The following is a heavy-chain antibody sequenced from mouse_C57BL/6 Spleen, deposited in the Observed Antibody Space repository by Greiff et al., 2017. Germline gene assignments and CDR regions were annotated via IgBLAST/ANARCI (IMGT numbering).Heavy chain of an antibody. Sequence: EVKLEESGGGLVKPGGSLKLSCAASGFTFSSYAMSWVRQTPEKRLEWVATIIDGGSYTYYPDNVKGRFTISRDHAKNNLYLQMSHLKSEDTAMYYCARGGDFDYWGQGTTLTVSS. CDR2: IIDGGSYT. CDR1: GFTFSSYA. V-gene: IGHV5-4*03. CDR3: ARGGDFDY. J-gene: IGHJ2*01.